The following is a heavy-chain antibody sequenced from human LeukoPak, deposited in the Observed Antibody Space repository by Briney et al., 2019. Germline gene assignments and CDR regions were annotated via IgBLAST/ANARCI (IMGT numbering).Heavy chain of an antibody. CDR3: ARLPYPYDSSGSPPLDY. CDR2: IYYSGST. V-gene: IGHV4-39*01. CDR1: GGSISSSNNY. D-gene: IGHD3-22*01. Sequence: SETLSLTCTVSGGSISSSNNYWGWIRQPPGKGLEWIRSIYYSGSTYYNPSLKSRITISVDTSKNQFSLKLNSVTAADTAVYYCARLPYPYDSSGSPPLDYWGQGTLVTVSS. J-gene: IGHJ4*02.